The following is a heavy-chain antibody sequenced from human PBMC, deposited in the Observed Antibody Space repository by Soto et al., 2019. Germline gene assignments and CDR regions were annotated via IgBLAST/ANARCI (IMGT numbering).Heavy chain of an antibody. CDR1: GDTFTNHV. CDR3: AGDRGSVYVRGDY. CDR2: IISLFGTP. J-gene: IGHJ4*02. Sequence: QVQLVQSGDEVKKPGSSVKVSCKASGDTFTNHVFNWVRQAPGQGLEWMGGIISLFGTPNYSRRFQGRVTITADESTATGYMDRGSLGSEDTAVYYCAGDRGSVYVRGDYGGQGPLVTV. D-gene: IGHD3-16*01. V-gene: IGHV1-69*12.